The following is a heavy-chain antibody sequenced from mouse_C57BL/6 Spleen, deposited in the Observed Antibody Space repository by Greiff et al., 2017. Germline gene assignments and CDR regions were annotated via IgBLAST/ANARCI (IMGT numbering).Heavy chain of an antibody. CDR3: ARDDGDDYGRGAYFDY. CDR2: ISDGGSYT. Sequence: EVMLVESGGGLVKPGGSLKLSCAASGFTFSSYAMSWVRQTPEKRLEWVATISDGGSYTYYPDNVKGRFTISRDNAKNNLYLQMSHLKSEDTAMYYCARDDGDDYGRGAYFDYWGQGTTLTVSS. J-gene: IGHJ2*01. D-gene: IGHD2-4*01. CDR1: GFTFSSYA. V-gene: IGHV5-4*01.